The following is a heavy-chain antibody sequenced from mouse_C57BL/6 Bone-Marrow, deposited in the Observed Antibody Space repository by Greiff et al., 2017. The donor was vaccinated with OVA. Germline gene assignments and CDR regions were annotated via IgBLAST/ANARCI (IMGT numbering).Heavy chain of an antibody. J-gene: IGHJ2*01. CDR1: GFSLTSYG. CDR2: IWGDGST. CDR3: AKWAYYCGSSLDY. D-gene: IGHD1-1*01. V-gene: IGHV2-3*01. Sequence: VKVVESGPGLVAPSQSLSITCTVSGFSLTSYGVSWVRQPPGKGLEWLGVIWGDGSTNYHSALISRLSISQNNSKSQVFLLLNSLQTDDTATYDGAKWAYYCGSSLDYWGRGNALTVSS.